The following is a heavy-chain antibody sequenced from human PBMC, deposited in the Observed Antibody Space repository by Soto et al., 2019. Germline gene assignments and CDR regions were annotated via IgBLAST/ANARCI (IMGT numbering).Heavy chain of an antibody. CDR1: GGSISSYY. V-gene: IGHV4-59*08. D-gene: IGHD3-22*01. Sequence: SETLSLTCTVSGGSISSYYWSWIRQPPGKGLEWIGYIYYNVNTNYNPSLKSRVTISVDTSKNQFSLKLSSVTAADTAVYYCARHYYYDSSGYLWIGAFDIWGQGTMVTVSS. CDR3: ARHYYYDSSGYLWIGAFDI. CDR2: IYYNVNT. J-gene: IGHJ3*02.